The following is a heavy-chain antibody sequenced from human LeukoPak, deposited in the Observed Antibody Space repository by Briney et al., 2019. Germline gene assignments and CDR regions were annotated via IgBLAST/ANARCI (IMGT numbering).Heavy chain of an antibody. D-gene: IGHD3-10*01. CDR1: GFTFSSYW. CDR3: AREAGGDFDY. V-gene: IGHV3-7*01. Sequence: PGGSLRLSCAASGFTFSSYWMSWVRQAPGKGLEWVANIKQDGSEKYHVDSVKGRSAISRDNAKNSLYLQMNSLRAEDTAVYYCAREAGGDFDYWGQGTLVTVSS. CDR2: IKQDGSEK. J-gene: IGHJ4*02.